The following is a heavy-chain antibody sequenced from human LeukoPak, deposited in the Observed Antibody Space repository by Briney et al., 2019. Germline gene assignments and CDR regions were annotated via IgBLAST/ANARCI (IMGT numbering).Heavy chain of an antibody. CDR3: AREYCSSTSCFDYGPYFDY. J-gene: IGHJ4*02. Sequence: SETLSLTCTVSGGSISGGRYYLAWIRQPPGKGLEWIASISYNGIPNYNPSLKSRVTMSVDTSKNQFSLKLSSVTAADTAVYYCAREYCSSTSCFDYGPYFDYWGQGTLVTVSS. D-gene: IGHD2-2*01. CDR2: ISYNGIP. CDR1: GGSISGGRYY. V-gene: IGHV4-39*07.